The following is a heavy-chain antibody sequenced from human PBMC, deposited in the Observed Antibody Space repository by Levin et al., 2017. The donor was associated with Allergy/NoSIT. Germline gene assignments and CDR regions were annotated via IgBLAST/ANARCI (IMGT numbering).Heavy chain of an antibody. J-gene: IGHJ5*02. CDR2: YSNSGST. Sequence: PSETLSLTCTVSGGSISTYYWTWLRQPPGKGLEWIGYYSNSGSTNYNPSLKSRVTISLDTSKNQFSLNVNSVTAADTAVYYCARAGRITMVRGVRTNWFDPWGQGTLVTVSS. D-gene: IGHD3-10*01. V-gene: IGHV4-59*01. CDR1: GGSISTYY. CDR3: ARAGRITMVRGVRTNWFDP.